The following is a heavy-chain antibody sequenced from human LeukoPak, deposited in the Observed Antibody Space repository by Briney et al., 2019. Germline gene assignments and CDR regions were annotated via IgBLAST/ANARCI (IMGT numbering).Heavy chain of an antibody. CDR1: GYTFTGYY. D-gene: IGHD1-1*01. CDR3: ARCVLEPDYYYYYYMDV. Sequence: ASVKVSCKASGYTFTGYYMHWVREAPGQGLEGVGWINPNSGGTNYAQKFQGRVTMTRDTSISTAYMELSRLRSDDTAVYYCARCVLEPDYYYYYYMDVWGKGTTVTVSS. V-gene: IGHV1-2*02. J-gene: IGHJ6*03. CDR2: INPNSGGT.